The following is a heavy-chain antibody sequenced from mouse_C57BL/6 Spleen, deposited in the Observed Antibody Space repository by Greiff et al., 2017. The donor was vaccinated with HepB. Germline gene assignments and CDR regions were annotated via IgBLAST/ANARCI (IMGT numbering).Heavy chain of an antibody. CDR3: ARSPYYGSSDYFDY. CDR2: IYPRSGNT. Sequence: VQLQESGAELARPGASVKLSCKASGYTFTSYGISWVKQRTGQGLEWIGEIYPRSGNTYYNEKFKGKATLTADKSSSTAYMELRSLTSEDSAVYFCARSPYYGSSDYFDYWGQGTTLTVSS. D-gene: IGHD1-1*01. CDR1: GYTFTSYG. V-gene: IGHV1-81*01. J-gene: IGHJ2*01.